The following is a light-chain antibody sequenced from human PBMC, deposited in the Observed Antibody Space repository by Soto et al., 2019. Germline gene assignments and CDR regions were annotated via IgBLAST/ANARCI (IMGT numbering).Light chain of an antibody. J-gene: IGLJ1*01. V-gene: IGLV2-14*01. CDR2: DVN. Sequence: QSVLTQPASVSGSPGQSITISCTGTSSDVGGYNYVSWYRQHPGKAPKLLIYDVNNRPSGVSNRFSASKSGNTASLTISGLQAEDEADYYCNSYTGSNTYVFGTGTKVTVL. CDR3: NSYTGSNTYV. CDR1: SSDVGGYNY.